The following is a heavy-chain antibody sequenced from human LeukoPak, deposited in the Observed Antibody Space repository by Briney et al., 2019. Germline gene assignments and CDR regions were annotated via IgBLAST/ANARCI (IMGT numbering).Heavy chain of an antibody. V-gene: IGHV3-48*03. CDR2: ISSSGSTI. D-gene: IGHD5-18*01. J-gene: IGHJ6*02. CDR1: GFTFSSYE. CDR3: ARDTTLDTAMVRTNYYYYYGMDV. Sequence: GGSLRLSCAASGFTFSSYEMNWVRQAPGKGLEWVSYISSSGSTIYYADSVKGRFTISRDNAKNSLYLQMNSLRAEDTAVYYCARDTTLDTAMVRTNYYYYYGMDVWGQGTTVTVSS.